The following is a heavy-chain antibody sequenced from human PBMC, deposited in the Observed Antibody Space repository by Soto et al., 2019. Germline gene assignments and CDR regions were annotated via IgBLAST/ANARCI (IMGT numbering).Heavy chain of an antibody. V-gene: IGHV1-8*01. D-gene: IGHD2-2*01. Sequence: QVQLVQSGAEVKEPGASVKVSCKASGYTFTTYDIYWMRQATGQGLEWMGWMNPYTGNTGYAQKFQGRVTMTTDTITRTAYMELRNLRIDDTAVYYCARDTSNSFDYWGQGTLVTVSS. CDR3: ARDTSNSFDY. CDR2: MNPYTGNT. CDR1: GYTFTTYD. J-gene: IGHJ4*02.